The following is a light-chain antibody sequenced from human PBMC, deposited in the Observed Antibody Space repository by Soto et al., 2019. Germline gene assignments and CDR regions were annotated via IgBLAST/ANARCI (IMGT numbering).Light chain of an antibody. CDR2: SNS. J-gene: IGLJ1*01. CDR1: SPNIGSNI. V-gene: IGLV1-44*01. Sequence: QSVLTQPPSASGTAGQRVTISCSGSSPNIGSNIVNWYQQLPGTAPKLLIYSNSQRPSGVPDRFSGSKSGTSASLAIRGLXSDDEADYYCAAWDDSLNGYVFGTGTKVTVL. CDR3: AAWDDSLNGYV.